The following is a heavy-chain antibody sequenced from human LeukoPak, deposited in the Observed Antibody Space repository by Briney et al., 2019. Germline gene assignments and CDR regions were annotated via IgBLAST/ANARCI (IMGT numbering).Heavy chain of an antibody. D-gene: IGHD2-2*01. CDR1: GFTFSNFW. J-gene: IGHJ6*03. V-gene: IGHV3-7*01. CDR3: ARPRATSCCSMDV. Sequence: QPGGSLRLSCEVSGFTFSNFWMSWVRQAPGKGLEWVANIKQDGSDQFYVDSVKGRLTITRDNAKNSLFLQMNSLRAEDTAVYYCARPRATSCCSMDVWGKGTTVTVAS. CDR2: IKQDGSDQ.